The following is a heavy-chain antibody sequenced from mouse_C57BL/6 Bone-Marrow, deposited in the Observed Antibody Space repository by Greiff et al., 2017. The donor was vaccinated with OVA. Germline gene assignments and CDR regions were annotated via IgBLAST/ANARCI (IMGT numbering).Heavy chain of an antibody. D-gene: IGHD2-5*01. J-gene: IGHJ2*01. Sequence: EVKLVESGGGLVKPGGSLTLSCAASGFTFSSYAMSWVRQTPEKRLEWVATISDGGSYTYYPDNVKGRFTISRDNAKNNLYLQMSHLKSEDTAMYYCARRAYYSNYVDYWGQGTTLTVSS. CDR1: GFTFSSYA. CDR2: ISDGGSYT. V-gene: IGHV5-4*03. CDR3: ARRAYYSNYVDY.